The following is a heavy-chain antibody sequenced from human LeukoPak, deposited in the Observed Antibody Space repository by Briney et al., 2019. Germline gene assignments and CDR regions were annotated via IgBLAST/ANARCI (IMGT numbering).Heavy chain of an antibody. CDR3: ATGYTTMTVDYFDN. Sequence: ASVKVSCKVSGYTLTDLSIHWVRQSPGKGLEWMGGFDPEDGERIYAQKFQGRVTTTEDTSTDTAFMALSSLRSGDTAVYYCATGYTTMTVDYFDNWGQGTLVTVSS. J-gene: IGHJ4*02. CDR2: FDPEDGER. V-gene: IGHV1-24*01. D-gene: IGHD1-1*01. CDR1: GYTLTDLS.